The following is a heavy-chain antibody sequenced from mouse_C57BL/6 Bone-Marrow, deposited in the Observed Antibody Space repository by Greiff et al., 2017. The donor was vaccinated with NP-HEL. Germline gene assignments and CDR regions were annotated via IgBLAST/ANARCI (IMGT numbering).Heavy chain of an antibody. CDR3: ARAFITTVVGDFDY. CDR1: GYAFSSSW. V-gene: IGHV1-82*01. J-gene: IGHJ2*01. CDR2: IYPGDGDT. Sequence: QVQLQQSGPELVKPGASVKISCKASGYAFSSSWMNWVKQRPGKGLEWIGRIYPGDGDTNYNGKFKGKATLTADKSSSTAYMQLSSLTSEDSAVYFCARAFITTVVGDFDYWGQGTTLTVSS. D-gene: IGHD1-1*01.